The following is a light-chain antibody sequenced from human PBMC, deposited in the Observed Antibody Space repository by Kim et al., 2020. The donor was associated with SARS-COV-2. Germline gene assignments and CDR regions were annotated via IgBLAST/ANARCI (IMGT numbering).Light chain of an antibody. CDR2: GEN. CDR3: NSRDGSDNSFV. J-gene: IGLJ1*01. Sequence: SSELTQDPAVSVALGQTVRITCQGDSLRSQYASWYQQKPGQAPVLVIYGENNRPSGIPDRFSGSSSGNTASLTITEAQAEDEAEYYCNSRDGSDNSFVFATGTKVTVL. CDR1: SLRSQY. V-gene: IGLV3-19*01.